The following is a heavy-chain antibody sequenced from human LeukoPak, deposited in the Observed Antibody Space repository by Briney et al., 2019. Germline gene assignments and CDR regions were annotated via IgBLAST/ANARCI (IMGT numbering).Heavy chain of an antibody. CDR3: ARDTSAYGYTDY. CDR1: GGSISSYY. CDR2: IYYSGST. Sequence: NPSETLSLTCTVSGGSISSYYWSWIRQPPGKGLEWIGYIYYSGSTNYNPSLKSRVTISVDTSKNQFSLKLSSVTAADTAVYYCARDTSAYGYTDYWGQGTLVTVSS. V-gene: IGHV4-59*01. D-gene: IGHD5-12*01. J-gene: IGHJ4*02.